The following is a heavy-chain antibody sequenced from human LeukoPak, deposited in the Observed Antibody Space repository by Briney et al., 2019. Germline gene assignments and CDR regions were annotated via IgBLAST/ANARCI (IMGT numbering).Heavy chain of an antibody. Sequence: QPGGSLRLSCAASGFTVSSNYMSWVRQAPGKGLEWVSVIYSGGSTYYADSVKGRFTISRDNTKNTLYLQMNSLRAEDTAVYYCAREQLLQLMDVWGQGTTVTVSS. CDR3: AREQLLQLMDV. J-gene: IGHJ6*02. CDR1: GFTVSSNY. V-gene: IGHV3-66*01. CDR2: IYSGGST. D-gene: IGHD2-15*01.